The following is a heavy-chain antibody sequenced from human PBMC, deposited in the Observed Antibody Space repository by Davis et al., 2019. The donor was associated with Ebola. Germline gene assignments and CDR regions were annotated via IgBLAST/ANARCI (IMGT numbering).Heavy chain of an antibody. CDR3: ARGVAVAGHQWNFDY. J-gene: IGHJ4*02. Sequence: HSQTLSLTCAISGDSVSRNSAAWNWIRQSPSRGLEWLGRTYYRSKWYNDFAVSVKSRITINPDTSKNQFSLQLNSVTPEDTAVYYCARGVAVAGHQWNFDYWGQGTLVTVSS. V-gene: IGHV6-1*01. CDR1: GDSVSRNSAA. D-gene: IGHD6-19*01. CDR2: TYYRSKWYN.